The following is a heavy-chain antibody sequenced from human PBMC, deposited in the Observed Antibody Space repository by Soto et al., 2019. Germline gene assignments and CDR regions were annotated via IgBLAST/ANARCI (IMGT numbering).Heavy chain of an antibody. CDR3: ARASGYGYGYLDY. CDR2: ISYDGSNK. J-gene: IGHJ4*02. Sequence: LRFSCAASGFTFSSYAMHWVRQAPGKGLEWVAVISYDGSNKYYADSVKGRFTISRDNSKNTLYLQMNSLRAEDTAVYYCARASGYGYGYLDYWGQGTLVTVSS. D-gene: IGHD5-18*01. V-gene: IGHV3-30-3*01. CDR1: GFTFSSYA.